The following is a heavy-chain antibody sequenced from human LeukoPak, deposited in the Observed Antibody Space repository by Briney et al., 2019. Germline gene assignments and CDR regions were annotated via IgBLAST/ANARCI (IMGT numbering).Heavy chain of an antibody. CDR1: GGSIISSSYY. CDR2: VYYSGTT. D-gene: IGHD3-3*01. J-gene: IGHJ5*02. CDR3: ARHAIDYDFWNGRPYWFDP. V-gene: IGHV4-39*01. Sequence: SETLSLTCIVSGGSIISSSYYWGWIRQPPGKGLEWIGSVYYSGTTYYNPSLKSRVTISVDTSNNQFSLKLSSVTAADTAVYYCARHAIDYDFWNGRPYWFDPWGQGTLVTVSS.